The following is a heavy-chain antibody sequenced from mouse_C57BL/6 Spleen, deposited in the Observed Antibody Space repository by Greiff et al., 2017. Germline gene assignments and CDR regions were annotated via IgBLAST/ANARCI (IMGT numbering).Heavy chain of an antibody. CDR2: INPSTGGT. D-gene: IGHD1-1*01. V-gene: IGHV1-42*01. Sequence: VQLQQSGPELVKPGASVKISCKASGYSFTGYYMNWVKQSPEKSLEWIGEINPSTGGTTYNQKFKAKATLTVDKSSSTAYMQLKSLTSEDSAVYYCARTIYYYGSTYFDYWGQGTTLTVSS. CDR1: GYSFTGYY. J-gene: IGHJ2*01. CDR3: ARTIYYYGSTYFDY.